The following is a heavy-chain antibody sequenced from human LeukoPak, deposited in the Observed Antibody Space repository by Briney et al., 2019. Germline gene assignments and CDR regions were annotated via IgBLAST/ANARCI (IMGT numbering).Heavy chain of an antibody. D-gene: IGHD3/OR15-3a*01. V-gene: IGHV3-72*01. CDR1: GFTFSDHY. J-gene: IGHJ4*02. CDR3: ARAFGLEPV. Sequence: GGSLRLSCAASGFTFSDHYMDWVRQAPGKGPEWVGRTRNKANSYTTEYAASVKGRFTISRDDSKNSLYLQMNSLKTEDTAVYYCARAFGLEPVWGQGTLVTVSS. CDR2: TRNKANSYTT.